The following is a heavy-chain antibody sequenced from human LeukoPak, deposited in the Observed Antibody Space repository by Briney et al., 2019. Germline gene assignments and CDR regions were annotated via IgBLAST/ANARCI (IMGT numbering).Heavy chain of an antibody. V-gene: IGHV1-69*05. J-gene: IGHJ4*02. CDR1: GRTFRIYA. CDR3: ARGDFGGSSSYFDY. D-gene: IGHD1-26*01. CDR2: IIPIFGTA. Sequence: GASVKVSCKASGRTFRIYAISWVRQDRGQGIEWMGRIIPIFGTANYAQKFQGRVTITKDEATSTAYMELSSMRSEDTAVYYCARGDFGGSSSYFDYWGQGTLVTVSS.